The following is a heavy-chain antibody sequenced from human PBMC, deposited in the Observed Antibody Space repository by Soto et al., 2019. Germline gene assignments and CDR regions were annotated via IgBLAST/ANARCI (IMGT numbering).Heavy chain of an antibody. CDR2: MNPNSGNT. V-gene: IGHV1-8*01. CDR3: AKDIDGYNRPVDY. CDR1: GYTFTSYD. D-gene: IGHD5-12*01. J-gene: IGHJ4*02. Sequence: ASVKVSCKASGYTFTSYDINWVRQATGQGLEWMGWMNPNSGNTGYAQKFQGRVTMTRNTSISTAYMELSSLRAEDTAVYYCAKDIDGYNRPVDYWGQGTLVTVSS.